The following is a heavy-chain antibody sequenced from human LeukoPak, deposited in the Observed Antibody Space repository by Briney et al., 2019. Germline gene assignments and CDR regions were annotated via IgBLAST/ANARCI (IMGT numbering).Heavy chain of an antibody. D-gene: IGHD1-26*01. J-gene: IGHJ5*02. CDR2: IYYSGST. V-gene: IGHV4-59*01. CDR1: GASISTYY. CDR3: ARDSGSYDLNWFDP. Sequence: SETLSLTCSVSGASISTYYWSWIRQPPGKGLEWIGHIYYSGSTSYNPSFKSRVTISVDTSKNQFSLKLSSVTAADTAVYYCARDSGSYDLNWFDPWGQGTLVTVSS.